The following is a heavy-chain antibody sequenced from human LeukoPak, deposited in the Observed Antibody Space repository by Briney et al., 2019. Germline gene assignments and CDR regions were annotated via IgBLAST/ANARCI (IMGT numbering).Heavy chain of an antibody. CDR3: ARDPSRFLEPHWLDP. CDR1: GFTFSTYS. J-gene: IGHJ5*02. CDR2: ISSRSNTI. D-gene: IGHD3-3*01. V-gene: IGHV3-48*01. Sequence: SGGSLRLSCAASGFTFSTYSMYWVRQAPGKGLEWVSYISSRSNTIYYANSVRGRFTISRDNAKNSLYLQMNSLRVEDTAVYYCARDPSRFLEPHWLDPWGQGTLVTVSS.